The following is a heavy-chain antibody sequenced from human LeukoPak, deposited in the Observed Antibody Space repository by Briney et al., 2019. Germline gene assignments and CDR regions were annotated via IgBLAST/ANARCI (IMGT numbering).Heavy chain of an antibody. CDR3: ARGGITGTLYWFDP. Sequence: PSETLSLTCTVSGGSISSSSYYWGWIRQPPGKGLEWIGSIYYSGSTYYNPSLKSRVTISVDTSKSQFSLKLSSVTAADTAVYYCARGGITGTLYWFDPWGQGTLVTVSS. V-gene: IGHV4-39*07. D-gene: IGHD1-20*01. CDR1: GGSISSSSYY. CDR2: IYYSGST. J-gene: IGHJ5*02.